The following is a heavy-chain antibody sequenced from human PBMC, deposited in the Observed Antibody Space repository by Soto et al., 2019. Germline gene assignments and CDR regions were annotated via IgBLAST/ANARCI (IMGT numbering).Heavy chain of an antibody. CDR3: ARSHSTTPVAVAGPDYYFGL. CDR1: GYTFTSYW. J-gene: IGHJ4*02. V-gene: IGHV5-51*01. D-gene: IGHD6-19*01. CDR2: IYPSDSDI. Sequence: PGESLKISCKGSGYTFTSYWIGWVRQMPGEGLEWMGVIYPSDSDIRYSPSFQGKVTISADKSITTAYLQWSSLTAEDTAVYYCARSHSTTPVAVAGPDYYFGLWGRGTLVTVSS.